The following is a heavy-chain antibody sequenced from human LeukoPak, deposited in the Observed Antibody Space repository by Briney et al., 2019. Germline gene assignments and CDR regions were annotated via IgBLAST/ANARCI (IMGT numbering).Heavy chain of an antibody. D-gene: IGHD3-10*01. CDR1: GGSFSGYY. CDR3: AIPYGSGSYYDI. Sequence: SETLSLTCAVYGGSFSGYYWSWIRQPPGKGLEWIGEINHSGSTNYNPSLKSRVTISVDTSKNQLSLKLSSVTAADTAVYYCAIPYGSGSYYDIWGQGTMVTVSS. CDR2: INHSGST. J-gene: IGHJ3*02. V-gene: IGHV4-34*01.